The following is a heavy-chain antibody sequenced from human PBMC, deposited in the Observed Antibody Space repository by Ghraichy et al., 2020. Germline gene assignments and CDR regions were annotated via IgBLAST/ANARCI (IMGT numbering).Heavy chain of an antibody. J-gene: IGHJ3*02. D-gene: IGHD3-10*01. CDR3: ARHTVLWFGELYGGAFDI. V-gene: IGHV4-39*01. Sequence: SETLSLTCTVSGGSISSSSYYWGWIRQPPGKGLEWIGSIYYSGSTYYNPSLKSRVTISVDTSKNQFSLKLSSVTAADPAVYYCARHTVLWFGELYGGAFDIWGQGTMVTVSS. CDR2: IYYSGST. CDR1: GGSISSSSYY.